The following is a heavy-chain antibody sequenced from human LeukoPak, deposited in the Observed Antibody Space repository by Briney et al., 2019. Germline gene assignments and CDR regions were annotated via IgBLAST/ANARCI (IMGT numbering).Heavy chain of an antibody. CDR1: GDSISRSRYY. V-gene: IGHV4-39*01. CDR2: IYYSGST. CDR3: ARQYSSGWGY. D-gene: IGHD6-19*01. J-gene: IGHJ4*02. Sequence: PSETLSLTCTVSGDSISRSRYYWAWIRQPPGKGLEWIGSIYYSGSTYYNPSLKSRVTISVDTSKNQFSLKLSSVTAADTAVYYCARQYSSGWGYWGQGTLVPVSS.